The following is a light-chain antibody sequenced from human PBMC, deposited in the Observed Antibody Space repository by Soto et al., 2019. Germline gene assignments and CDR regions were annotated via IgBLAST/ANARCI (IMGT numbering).Light chain of an antibody. J-gene: IGKJ1*01. CDR3: QQRGHWPRT. Sequence: VLTHSPATMSLYPGEGATLSCRASQSVSTYLGWYQQKPGQAPRLLIFEASKRATGIPDRISGSGSGTDFTLTISSLEPEDFAVYYCQQRGHWPRTFGQGTKVDI. CDR2: EAS. CDR1: QSVSTY. V-gene: IGKV3-11*01.